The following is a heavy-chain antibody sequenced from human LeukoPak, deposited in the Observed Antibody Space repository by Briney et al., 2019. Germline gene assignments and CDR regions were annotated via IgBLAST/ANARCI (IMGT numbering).Heavy chain of an antibody. CDR1: GFTFSSYS. D-gene: IGHD6-19*01. V-gene: IGHV3-48*01. CDR3: ARDSSRSDSYLGPKYFFDY. Sequence: GGSLRLSCAASGFTFSSYSMNWVRQAPGKGLEWVSYISSSSSTIYYADSVKGRFTISRDNAKNSLYLQMNSLRAEDTAVYYCARDSSRSDSYLGPKYFFDYWGQGTLVTVYS. CDR2: ISSSSSTI. J-gene: IGHJ4*02.